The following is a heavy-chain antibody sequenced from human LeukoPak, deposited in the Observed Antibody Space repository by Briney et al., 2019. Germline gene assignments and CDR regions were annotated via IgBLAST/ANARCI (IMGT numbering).Heavy chain of an antibody. CDR3: ARGGGNFSIRP. Sequence: SETLSLTCTVSGGSISSYYWSWIRQPPGKGLEWIGYIYYSGSTNYNPSLKSRVTISVDTSKNQFSLKLSSVTAADTAVYYCARGGGNFSIRPWGQGTLVTVSS. D-gene: IGHD4-23*01. J-gene: IGHJ5*02. V-gene: IGHV4-59*08. CDR2: IYYSGST. CDR1: GGSISSYY.